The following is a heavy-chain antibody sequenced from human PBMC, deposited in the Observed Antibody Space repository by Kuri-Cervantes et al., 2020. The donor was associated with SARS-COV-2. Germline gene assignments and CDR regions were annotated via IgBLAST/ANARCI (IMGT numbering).Heavy chain of an antibody. CDR2: IIPIFGTS. Sequence: SVKVSCKASGGTFSSYAISWVRQAPGQGLEWMGGIIPIFGTSNYAQNFQGRVTITADKSTSTAYMELSSLRSDDTAVYYCARSTPFRRLAVISQGGAFDIWGQGTMVTVSS. D-gene: IGHD3-22*01. CDR1: GGTFSSYA. V-gene: IGHV1-69*06. J-gene: IGHJ3*02. CDR3: ARSTPFRRLAVISQGGAFDI.